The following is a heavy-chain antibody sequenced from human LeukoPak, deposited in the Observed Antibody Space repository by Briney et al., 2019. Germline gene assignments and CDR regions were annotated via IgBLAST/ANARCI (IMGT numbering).Heavy chain of an antibody. Sequence: PSETLSLTCIVSGGSFSSGGSYWSWIRQPPGKGLEWIGYIYYSGSTYYNPSLKSRVTISVDKPKNQFSLKLSSVTAADTAVYYCARVYSSGYSDRRFVYWRQETLVTVSS. V-gene: IGHV4-30-4*01. CDR1: GGSFSSGGSY. CDR2: IYYSGST. CDR3: ARVYSSGYSDRRFVY. J-gene: IGHJ4*02. D-gene: IGHD3-22*01.